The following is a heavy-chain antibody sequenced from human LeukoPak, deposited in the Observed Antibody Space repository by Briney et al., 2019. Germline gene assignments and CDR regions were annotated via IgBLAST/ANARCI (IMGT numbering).Heavy chain of an antibody. CDR3: ARGFSSSWYGNSGFDY. V-gene: IGHV4-59*01. Sequence: SETLSLTCTVSGGSISSYYWSWIRQPPGKGLEWIGYIYYSGSTNYNPSLKSRVTISVDTSKNQFSLKLSSVTAADTAVYYGARGFSSSWYGNSGFDYWGQGTLVTVSS. CDR1: GGSISSYY. D-gene: IGHD6-13*01. J-gene: IGHJ4*02. CDR2: IYYSGST.